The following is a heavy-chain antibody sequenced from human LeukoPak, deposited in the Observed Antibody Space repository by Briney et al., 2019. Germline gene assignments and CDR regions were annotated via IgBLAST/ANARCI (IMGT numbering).Heavy chain of an antibody. CDR2: IYSGGST. CDR3: ARDPDGYRQGHHFDY. V-gene: IGHV3-66*01. Sequence: GGSLRLSCAASGFTVSSNYMSWVRQAPGKGLEWVSVIYSGGSTYYADSVKGKFTISRDNSKNTLYLQMNSLKAEDTAVYYCARDPDGYRQGHHFDYWGQGTLVTVSS. D-gene: IGHD5-18*01. J-gene: IGHJ4*02. CDR1: GFTVSSNY.